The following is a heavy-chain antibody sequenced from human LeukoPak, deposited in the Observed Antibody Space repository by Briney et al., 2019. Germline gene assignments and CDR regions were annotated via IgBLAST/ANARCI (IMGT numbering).Heavy chain of an antibody. Sequence: GGSPRLSCAASGFTFSSYAMTWVRQAPGKGLEWVSAISGSADSTYYADSVKGRFTISRDNSKNTLYLQMNSLRAEDTAVYYCAKDQRRGYCSSTSCYIDYWGQGTLVTVSS. CDR2: ISGSADST. D-gene: IGHD2-2*02. V-gene: IGHV3-23*01. CDR1: GFTFSSYA. CDR3: AKDQRRGYCSSTSCYIDY. J-gene: IGHJ4*02.